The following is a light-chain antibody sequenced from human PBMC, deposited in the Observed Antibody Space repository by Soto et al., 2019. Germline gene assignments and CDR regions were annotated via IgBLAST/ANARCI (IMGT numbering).Light chain of an antibody. J-gene: IGLJ2*01. V-gene: IGLV1-44*01. CDR2: GDS. Sequence: QSALTHPPSASGTPGQRVTISCSGSASSIGTNTVNWYRQLPGTAPKLLIYGDSQRPSGVPDRFSGSKSGTSASLAISGLQSDDEAEYYCAAWDGSLNNVLFGGGTKVTVL. CDR1: ASSIGTNT. CDR3: AAWDGSLNNVL.